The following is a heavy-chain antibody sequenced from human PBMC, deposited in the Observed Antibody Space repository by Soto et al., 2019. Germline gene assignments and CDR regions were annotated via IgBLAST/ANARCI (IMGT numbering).Heavy chain of an antibody. CDR2: ISYEGSNK. CDR3: ARSTLLWQGLFDY. D-gene: IGHD3-10*01. Sequence: QVQLVESGGGVVQPGRSLRLSCAASGFTFSSYAMHWVRQAPGKGLEWVAVISYEGSNKYYADSVKGRFTISRDNSKNTLYMHINSLRPEDTAVYYCARSTLLWQGLFDYWGQGTLVTVSS. J-gene: IGHJ4*02. CDR1: GFTFSSYA. V-gene: IGHV3-30-3*01.